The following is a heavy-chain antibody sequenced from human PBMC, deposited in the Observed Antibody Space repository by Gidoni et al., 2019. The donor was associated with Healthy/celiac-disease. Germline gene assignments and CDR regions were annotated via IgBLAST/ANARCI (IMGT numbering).Heavy chain of an antibody. J-gene: IGHJ4*02. CDR1: GGSFSGYY. CDR2: INHSGST. Sequence: QVQLQQWGAGLLKPSETLSPTCAVYGGSFSGYYWSWIRQPPGKGLEWIGEINHSGSTNYTPSLKSRVTISVDTSKNQFSLKLSSVTAADTAVYYCARGITIFGVVIITFPGGNYFDYWGQGTLVTVSS. D-gene: IGHD3-3*01. CDR3: ARGITIFGVVIITFPGGNYFDY. V-gene: IGHV4-34*01.